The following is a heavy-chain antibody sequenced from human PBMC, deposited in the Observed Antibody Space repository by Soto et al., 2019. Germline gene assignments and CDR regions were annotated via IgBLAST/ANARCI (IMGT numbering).Heavy chain of an antibody. Sequence: GASVKVSCKASGYTFTGYYMHWVRQAPGQGLEWMGWINPNSGGTNYAQKFQGWVTMTRDTSISTAYMELSRLRSDDTAVYYCARGSRVPAAIGYYYYGMDVWGQGTTVNVSS. CDR2: INPNSGGT. CDR1: GYTFTGYY. V-gene: IGHV1-2*04. J-gene: IGHJ6*02. D-gene: IGHD2-2*01. CDR3: ARGSRVPAAIGYYYYGMDV.